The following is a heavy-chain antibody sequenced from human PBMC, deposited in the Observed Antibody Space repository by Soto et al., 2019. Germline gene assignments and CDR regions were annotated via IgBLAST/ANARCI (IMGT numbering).Heavy chain of an antibody. Sequence: PGGSLRLSCAASGFTFTSYAMIWVRQAPGKGLEWVSAISGSGGSTYYADSVKGRFTISRDNSKNTVYLQMNSLRAEDTAVYYSARVQCTGGSCFPSYYYYYGMDVWGQGTTVTVSS. D-gene: IGHD2-15*01. CDR1: GFTFTSYA. CDR3: ARVQCTGGSCFPSYYYYYGMDV. V-gene: IGHV3-23*01. J-gene: IGHJ6*02. CDR2: ISGSGGST.